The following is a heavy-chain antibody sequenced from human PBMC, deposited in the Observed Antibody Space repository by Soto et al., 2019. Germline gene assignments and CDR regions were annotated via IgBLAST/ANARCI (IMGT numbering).Heavy chain of an antibody. CDR3: ARQSLTDSRSRLVWFDP. CDR2: VHYTGVT. Sequence: SVTLSLTCTVSGGSITNWPYYWSWIRQSPGKGLEWIGSVHYTGVTYYNPSLKNRVAISADTSNNQFSLRLSSVTATDTAVYHCARQSLTDSRSRLVWFDPWGQGVLVNVSS. CDR1: GGSITNWPYY. J-gene: IGHJ5*02. V-gene: IGHV4-39*01. D-gene: IGHD4-4*01.